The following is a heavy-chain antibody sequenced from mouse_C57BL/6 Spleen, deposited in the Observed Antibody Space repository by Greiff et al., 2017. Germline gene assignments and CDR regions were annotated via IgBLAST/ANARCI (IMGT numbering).Heavy chain of an antibody. CDR1: GYTFTSYW. Sequence: VQLQQPGAELVMPGASVKLSCKASGYTFTSYWMHWVKQRPGQGLEWIGEIDPSDSYTNYNQKFKGKSTLTVDKSSSTAYMQLSSLTSEDSAVYYCARGGYFDGWGTGTTVTVSS. J-gene: IGHJ1*03. CDR2: IDPSDSYT. CDR3: ARGGYFDG. V-gene: IGHV1-69*01.